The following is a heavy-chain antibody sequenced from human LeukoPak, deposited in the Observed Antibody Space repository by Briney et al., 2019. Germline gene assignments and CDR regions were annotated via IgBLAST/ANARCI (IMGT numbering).Heavy chain of an antibody. J-gene: IGHJ4*02. Sequence: GGSLRLSCAASGFTFSDYWMTWVRQAPGKGPEWVANIREDGRKAYYVDSVMGRFTISRDNVKNSLYLQMNYPRAEDTAVYYCARDQVGGHYQFWGQGALVAVSS. D-gene: IGHD2-21*02. CDR3: ARDQVGGHYQF. CDR2: IREDGRKA. CDR1: GFTFSDYW. V-gene: IGHV3-7*01.